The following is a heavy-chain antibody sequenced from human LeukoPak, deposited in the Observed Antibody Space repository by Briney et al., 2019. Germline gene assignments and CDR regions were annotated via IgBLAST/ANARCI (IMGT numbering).Heavy chain of an antibody. CDR3: ARGGEWLRPEPMD. Sequence: SETLSLTCTVSGYSISSGYYWGWIRQPPGRGLEWIGSIYHSGSTYYNPSLKSRVTISVDTSKNQFSLKLSSVTAADTAVYYCARGGEWLRPEPMDWGQGTLVTVSS. CDR2: IYHSGST. CDR1: GYSISSGYY. D-gene: IGHD5-12*01. V-gene: IGHV4-38-2*02. J-gene: IGHJ4*02.